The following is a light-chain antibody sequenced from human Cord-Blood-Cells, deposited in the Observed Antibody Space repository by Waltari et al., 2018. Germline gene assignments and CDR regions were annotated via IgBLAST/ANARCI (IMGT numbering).Light chain of an antibody. CDR2: GAS. V-gene: IGKV3-20*01. CDR1: QSVSSSY. J-gene: IGKJ1*01. CDR3: QQYGSSPPT. Sequence: EIVLPQSPGPLSLAPGERATPSCRASQSVSSSYLDWYQPKPGQAPRLLIYGASSRATGIPDRFSGSGSGTDFTLTISILEPEDFAVYYCQQYGSSPPTFGQGTKVEIK.